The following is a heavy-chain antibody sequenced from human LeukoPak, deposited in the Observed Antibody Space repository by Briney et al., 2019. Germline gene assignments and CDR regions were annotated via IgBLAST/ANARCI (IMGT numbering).Heavy chain of an antibody. Sequence: ASVKVSCKASGYTFTGYYMHWVRQAPGQGLEWMGWINPNSGGTNYAQKFQGGVTMTRDTSISTAYMELSRLRSDDTAVYYCARNIVVVPAATSGYYGMDVWGQGTTVTVSS. D-gene: IGHD2-2*01. CDR3: ARNIVVVPAATSGYYGMDV. V-gene: IGHV1-2*02. J-gene: IGHJ6*02. CDR2: INPNSGGT. CDR1: GYTFTGYY.